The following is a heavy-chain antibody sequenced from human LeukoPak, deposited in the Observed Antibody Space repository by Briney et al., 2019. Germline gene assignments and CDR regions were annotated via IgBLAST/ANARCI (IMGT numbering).Heavy chain of an antibody. CDR2: INHSGST. V-gene: IGHV4-34*01. CDR3: ARVGRAVAR. D-gene: IGHD6-19*01. Sequence: SESLSLTCAVYGGSFSGYYWSWIRQPPGKGLEWIGEINHSGSTNYNPSLKSRATISVDTSKNQFSLKLSSVTAADTAVYYCARVGRAVARWAQGTLVTVSS. CDR1: GGSFSGYY. J-gene: IGHJ4*02.